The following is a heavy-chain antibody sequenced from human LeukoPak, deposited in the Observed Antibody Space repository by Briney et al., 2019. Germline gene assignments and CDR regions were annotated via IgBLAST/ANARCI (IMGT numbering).Heavy chain of an antibody. CDR1: GFTFSSYG. CDR3: ARRGPTQTKEFDY. D-gene: IGHD1-26*01. J-gene: IGHJ4*02. Sequence: PGRSLRLSCAASGFTFSSYGMHWVRQAPGKGLEWVANIKQDGSEKYYVDSVKGRFTISRDNSKNTLYLQVDSLRAEDTAFYYCARRGPTQTKEFDYWGQGTLVTVSS. CDR2: IKQDGSEK. V-gene: IGHV3-7*03.